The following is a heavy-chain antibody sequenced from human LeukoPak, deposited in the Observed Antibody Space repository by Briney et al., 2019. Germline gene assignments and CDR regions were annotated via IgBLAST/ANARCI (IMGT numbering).Heavy chain of an antibody. V-gene: IGHV3-21*04. Sequence: PGGSLRLSCAASGFTFSSYSMNWVRQAPGKGLEWVSSISSSSSYIYYADSVKGRFTISRDNAKNSLYLQMNSLRAEDTAVYYCAKVGRQQLVIYAFDIWGQGTMVTVSS. CDR2: ISSSSSYI. J-gene: IGHJ3*02. CDR1: GFTFSSYS. CDR3: AKVGRQQLVIYAFDI. D-gene: IGHD6-13*01.